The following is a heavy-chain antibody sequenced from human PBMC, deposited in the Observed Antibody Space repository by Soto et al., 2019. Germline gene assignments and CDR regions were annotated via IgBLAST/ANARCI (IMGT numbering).Heavy chain of an antibody. J-gene: IGHJ4*02. Sequence: GASVKVSCKASGYTFTSYCISWVRQAPGQGLEWMGWISAYNGNTNYAQKLQGRVTMTTDTSTSTAYMELRSLRSDDTAVYYCARRRYYDSSGYQDYWGQGTLVTVSS. CDR3: ARRRYYDSSGYQDY. D-gene: IGHD3-22*01. V-gene: IGHV1-18*04. CDR2: ISAYNGNT. CDR1: GYTFTSYC.